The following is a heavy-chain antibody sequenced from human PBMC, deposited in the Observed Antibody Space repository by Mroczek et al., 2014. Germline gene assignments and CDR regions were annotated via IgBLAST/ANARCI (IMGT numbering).Heavy chain of an antibody. CDR2: IYTSGST. CDR1: GGSISSGSYY. CDR3: ARGSHHVYSSSWYLDWFDP. J-gene: IGHJ5*02. V-gene: IGHV4-61*02. Sequence: QVQLQESGPGLVKPSQTLSLTCTVSGGSISSGSYYWSWIRQPAGKGLEWIGRIYTSGSTNYNPSLKSRVTMSVDTSKNQFSLKLSSVTAADTAVYYCARGSHHVYSSSWYLDWFDPWGQGTLVTVSS. D-gene: IGHD6-13*01.